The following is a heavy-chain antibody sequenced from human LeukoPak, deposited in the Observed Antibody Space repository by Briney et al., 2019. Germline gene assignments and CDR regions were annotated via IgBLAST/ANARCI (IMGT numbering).Heavy chain of an antibody. Sequence: GGSLRLSCAASGFTFSDYYMSWIRQAPGKGLEWVTYISSSGSTIYYADSVKGRFTISRDNAKNSLYLQMNSLRAEDTAVYYCASSSEGSSPRASYGMDVWGQGTTVTVSS. CDR1: GFTFSDYY. CDR3: ASSSEGSSPRASYGMDV. D-gene: IGHD6-13*01. CDR2: ISSSGSTI. V-gene: IGHV3-11*01. J-gene: IGHJ6*02.